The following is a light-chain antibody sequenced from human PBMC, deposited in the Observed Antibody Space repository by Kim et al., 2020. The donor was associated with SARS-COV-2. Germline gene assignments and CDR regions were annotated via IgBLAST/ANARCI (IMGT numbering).Light chain of an antibody. V-gene: IGKV1-27*01. CDR2: GAS. CDR3: QKYNRAPRT. J-gene: IGKJ1*01. Sequence: DIQMTQYPSSLSASVGERITITCRASQGISEYLAWYQQRPGKVPKLQIYGASVLQSGAPSRFSGSGSGTVFTLTISRLQPEDVGTYYCQKYNRAPRTFGQGTKVDIK. CDR1: QGISEY.